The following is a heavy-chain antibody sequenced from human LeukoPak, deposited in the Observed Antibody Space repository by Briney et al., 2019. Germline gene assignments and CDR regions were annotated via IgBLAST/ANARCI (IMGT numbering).Heavy chain of an antibody. Sequence: GGSLRLSCAASGFTFSSYAMTWVRQAPGKGLEWVSTISGSGGSTYYADSVKGRFTISRDNSKNTLYLQMNSLRAEDTAVYYCAKDLARQQWPHWDWGQGTLVTVSS. CDR1: GFTFSSYA. CDR2: ISGSGGST. V-gene: IGHV3-23*01. J-gene: IGHJ4*02. D-gene: IGHD6-19*01. CDR3: AKDLARQQWPHWD.